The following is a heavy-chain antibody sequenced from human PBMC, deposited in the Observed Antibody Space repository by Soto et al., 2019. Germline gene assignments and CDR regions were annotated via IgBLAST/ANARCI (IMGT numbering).Heavy chain of an antibody. J-gene: IGHJ6*02. D-gene: IGHD3-10*01. CDR1: GFTFSDYY. Sequence: GGSLRLSCAASGFTFSDYYMSWIRQAPGKSLEWVSYISSSSSYTNYADSVKGRFTISRDNAKNSLYLQMNSLRAEDTAVYYCVREITMVRGVIDYYYGMDVWGQGTTVTVSS. V-gene: IGHV3-11*05. CDR2: ISSSSSYT. CDR3: VREITMVRGVIDYYYGMDV.